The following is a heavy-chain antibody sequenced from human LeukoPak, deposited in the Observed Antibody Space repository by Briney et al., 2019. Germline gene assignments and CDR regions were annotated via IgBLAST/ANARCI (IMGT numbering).Heavy chain of an antibody. Sequence: GGSLRLSCAASGFTFSSYGMHWVRQAPGKGLEWVAFIRYDGSNKYYADSVKGRFTISRDNSKDTLYLQMNSLRAEDTAVYYCAKAQYSSSWYGPRADWGQGTLVTVSS. CDR1: GFTFSSYG. J-gene: IGHJ4*02. D-gene: IGHD6-13*01. CDR3: AKAQYSSSWYGPRAD. V-gene: IGHV3-30*02. CDR2: IRYDGSNK.